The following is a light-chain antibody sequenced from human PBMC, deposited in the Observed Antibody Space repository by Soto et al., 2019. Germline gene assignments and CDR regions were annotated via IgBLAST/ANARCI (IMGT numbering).Light chain of an antibody. Sequence: QPVLTQPPSVSGVPGQRVTISCTGGSSNIGAGYHVQWYQQLPGTAPKVLIYGSSDRPSGVPDRFSGSTSGTSASLAITGLQADDEADYYCQSYDSSLSGVIFGGGTKLTVL. CDR2: GSS. V-gene: IGLV1-40*01. J-gene: IGLJ2*01. CDR1: SSNIGAGYH. CDR3: QSYDSSLSGVI.